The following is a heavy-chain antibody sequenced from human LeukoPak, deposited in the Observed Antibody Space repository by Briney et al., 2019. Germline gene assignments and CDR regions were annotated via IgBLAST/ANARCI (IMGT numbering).Heavy chain of an antibody. CDR3: TRHGDAGPTTFDY. D-gene: IGHD1-26*01. Sequence: GGSLRLSCAASGFTFNGSAMHWVRQASGKGLEWVGRIRTKANSYATAYAASVTGRFTISRDDSKNTAYLQMNSLKTEDTAVYYCTRHGDAGPTTFDYWGRGILVTVSS. CDR1: GFTFNGSA. CDR2: IRTKANSYAT. V-gene: IGHV3-73*01. J-gene: IGHJ4*02.